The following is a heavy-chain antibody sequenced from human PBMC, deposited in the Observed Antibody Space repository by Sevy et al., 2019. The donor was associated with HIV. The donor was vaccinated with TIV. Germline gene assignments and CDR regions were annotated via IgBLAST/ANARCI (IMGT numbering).Heavy chain of an antibody. D-gene: IGHD1-26*01. J-gene: IGHJ6*02. CDR1: GFSFSYYG. CDR2: ISHDGINE. CDR3: ANAYSGSYSHSYLYALDV. V-gene: IGHV3-30*18. Sequence: GGSLRLSCIGSGFSFSYYGIHWVRQAPGKGLDWVALISHDGINEYYADSVKGRFTISRDNSKNTVYLEMNSLRNENTAIYFCANAYSGSYSHSYLYALDVWGQGTTVTVSS.